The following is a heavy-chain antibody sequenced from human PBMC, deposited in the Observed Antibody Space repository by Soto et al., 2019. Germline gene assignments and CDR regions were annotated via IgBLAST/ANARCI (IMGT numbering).Heavy chain of an antibody. Sequence: PSETLSLTCAVYGGSFSGYYWSWIRQPPGKGLEWIGEINHSGSTNYNPSLKSRVTISVDTSKNQFSLKLSSVTAADTAVYYCATLTGTTEIDYWGQGTLVTVSS. J-gene: IGHJ4*02. CDR1: GGSFSGYY. D-gene: IGHD1-7*01. CDR3: ATLTGTTEIDY. CDR2: INHSGST. V-gene: IGHV4-34*01.